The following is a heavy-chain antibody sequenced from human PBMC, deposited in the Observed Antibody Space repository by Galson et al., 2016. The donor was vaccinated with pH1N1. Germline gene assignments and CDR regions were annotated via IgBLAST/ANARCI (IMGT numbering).Heavy chain of an antibody. CDR3: ARGNAARSGASYI. V-gene: IGHV2-70*11. J-gene: IGHJ3*02. CDR1: GFSLTTSGMC. Sequence: PALVKPTQTLTLTCTFSGFSLTTSGMCVTWIRQPPGKALEWLARIDWDGDKHYATSLRTRITISKDTSKNQVVLTVTSMDLVDTATYYCARGNAARSGASYIWGPGTVVTVSS. D-gene: IGHD3-3*01. CDR2: IDWDGDK.